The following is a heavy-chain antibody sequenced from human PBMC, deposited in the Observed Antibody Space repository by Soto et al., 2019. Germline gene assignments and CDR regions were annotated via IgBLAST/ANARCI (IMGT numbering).Heavy chain of an antibody. J-gene: IGHJ6*02. D-gene: IGHD2-2*01. Sequence: EVQLLESGGGLVQPGGSLRLSCAASGFTFSSYAMSWVRQAPGKGLEWVSAISGSGGSTYYADSVKGRFTISRDNSKNTLYLQMNSLRAEDTAVYYCAKVQLDTSFRAWGMDVWGQGTTVTVSS. V-gene: IGHV3-23*01. CDR1: GFTFSSYA. CDR3: AKVQLDTSFRAWGMDV. CDR2: ISGSGGST.